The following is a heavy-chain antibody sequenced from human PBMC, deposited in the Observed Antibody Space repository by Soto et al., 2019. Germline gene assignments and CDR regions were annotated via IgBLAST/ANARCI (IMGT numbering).Heavy chain of an antibody. CDR3: ARDRVMLTFGGASEEWGIDS. Sequence: SETLSLTCAVSGVSINSSNWWSWVRQPPGKGLEWIGEIYHSGPTYYNPSLKSRVTISVDTSKNQFSLKLNSVTAADTAVYYCARDRVMLTFGGASEEWGIDSWGQGTLVPVSS. J-gene: IGHJ4*02. V-gene: IGHV4-4*02. CDR1: GVSINSSNW. CDR2: IYHSGPT. D-gene: IGHD3-16*01.